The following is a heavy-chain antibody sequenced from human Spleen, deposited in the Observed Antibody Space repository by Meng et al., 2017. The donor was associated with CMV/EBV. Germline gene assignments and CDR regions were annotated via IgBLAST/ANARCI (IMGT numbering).Heavy chain of an antibody. Sequence: GGSLRLSCAASGFTFSNYAMSWVRQAPGKGLEWVSLIYSGVTRTFYADSVKGRFTISRDDSKNTVSLQMDSLRAEDTAVYYCAKDIGYAYAWSAGGHWGQGTLVTVSS. V-gene: IGHV3-23*03. D-gene: IGHD2-2*01. CDR3: AKDIGYAYAWSAGGH. CDR1: GFTFSNYA. CDR2: IYSGVTRT. J-gene: IGHJ4*02.